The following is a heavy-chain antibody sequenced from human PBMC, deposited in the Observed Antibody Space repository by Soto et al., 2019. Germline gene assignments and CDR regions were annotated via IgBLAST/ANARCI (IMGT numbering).Heavy chain of an antibody. CDR3: ANDSGGSDGYFDC. CDR2: ISGSGETT. CDR1: GFTFSNYG. J-gene: IGHJ4*02. V-gene: IGHV3-23*01. Sequence: GGSLRLSCAASGFTFSNYGMAWGRQAPGKGLEWVSSISGSGETTYYADSVKGRFTICRDNSKNTLYLQMSSLRAEDTAIYYVANDSGGSDGYFDCWGQGTLVTVSS. D-gene: IGHD2-15*01.